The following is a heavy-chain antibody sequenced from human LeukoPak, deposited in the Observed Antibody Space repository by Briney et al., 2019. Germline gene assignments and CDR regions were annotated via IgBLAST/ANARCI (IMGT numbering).Heavy chain of an antibody. CDR1: GYTFTSYG. Sequence: GASVKVSCKASGYTFTSYGISWVRQAPGQGLEWMGWISAYNGNTNYAQKPQGRVTMTTDTSTSTAYMELRSLRSDDTAVYYCARSYSSSPYNMIYYYYMDVWGKGTTVTVSS. CDR3: ARSYSSSPYNMIYYYYMDV. D-gene: IGHD6-6*01. CDR2: ISAYNGNT. J-gene: IGHJ6*03. V-gene: IGHV1-18*01.